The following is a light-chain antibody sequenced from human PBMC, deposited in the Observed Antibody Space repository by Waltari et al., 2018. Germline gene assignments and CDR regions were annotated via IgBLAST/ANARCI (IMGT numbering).Light chain of an antibody. J-gene: IGLJ2*01. Sequence: QPALTQPASVSGSPGQSISTPCTGTSNDIGNSNHVCWYQQHPGKFPKLSIYEVTKRPSGISDRFSGSKSGNTASLTISGLQAEDEADYYCLSYASSITFVFGGGTKLSVL. CDR3: LSYASSITFV. V-gene: IGLV2-23*02. CDR1: SNDIGNSNH. CDR2: EVT.